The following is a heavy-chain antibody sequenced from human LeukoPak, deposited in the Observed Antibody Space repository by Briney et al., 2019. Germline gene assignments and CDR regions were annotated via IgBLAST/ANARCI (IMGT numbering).Heavy chain of an antibody. CDR3: ARDQTYDILTGYYRDY. CDR1: GFTVSSNY. CDR2: IYSGGST. Sequence: GGSLRLSCTAAGFTVSSNYMSWVRQAPGKGLEWVSVIYSGGSTYYADSVKGRFTISRDNSKNTLYLQMNSLRAEDTAVYYCARDQTYDILTGYYRDYWGQGTLVTVSS. V-gene: IGHV3-66*01. J-gene: IGHJ4*02. D-gene: IGHD3-9*01.